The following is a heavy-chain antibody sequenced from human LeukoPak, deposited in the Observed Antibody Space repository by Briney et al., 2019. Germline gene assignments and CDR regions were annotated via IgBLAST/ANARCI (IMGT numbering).Heavy chain of an antibody. V-gene: IGHV4-59*08. CDR1: GVSITSSY. J-gene: IGHJ4*02. Sequence: PSETLSLTCTVSGVSITSSYWNWIRQPPGKGLEWIGYIYYTGSTNYNPSLKSRVTISVDASKNQFSLKLSSVTAADTAVYYCATTNRDGYTYLDYWGQGTLVTVSS. CDR3: ATTNRDGYTYLDY. CDR2: IYYTGST. D-gene: IGHD5-24*01.